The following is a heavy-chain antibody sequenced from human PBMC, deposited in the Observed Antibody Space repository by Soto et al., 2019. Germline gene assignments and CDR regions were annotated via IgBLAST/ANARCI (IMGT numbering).Heavy chain of an antibody. CDR2: ISYDGSKK. Sequence: QVQLVESGGGVVQPGRSLRLSCAASGFTFSSYGMHWVRQAPGKGLEWGAVISYDGSKKYYADSVKGRFTISRDNSKNTLYRQVNSLRAEETEVYYCAKEHDYYDAHTWFEPWGQGALVTVFS. J-gene: IGHJ5*02. CDR3: AKEHDYYDAHTWFEP. V-gene: IGHV3-30*18. D-gene: IGHD3-22*01. CDR1: GFTFSSYG.